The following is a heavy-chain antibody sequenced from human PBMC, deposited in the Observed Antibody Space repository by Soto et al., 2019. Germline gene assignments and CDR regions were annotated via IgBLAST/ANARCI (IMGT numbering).Heavy chain of an antibody. CDR1: GFTFSSYA. Sequence: QVQLVESGGGVVQPGRSLRLSCAASGFTFSSYAMHWVRQAPGKGLEWVAVISYDGSNKYYADSVKGRFTISRDNSKNTLYLQMNSLRAEGTAVYYCAALGYCSGGSCYRGGNFDYWGQGTLVTVSS. D-gene: IGHD2-15*01. CDR2: ISYDGSNK. J-gene: IGHJ4*02. CDR3: AALGYCSGGSCYRGGNFDY. V-gene: IGHV3-30-3*01.